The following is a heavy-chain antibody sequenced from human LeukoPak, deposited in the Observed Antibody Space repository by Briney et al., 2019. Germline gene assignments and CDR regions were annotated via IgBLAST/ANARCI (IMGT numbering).Heavy chain of an antibody. D-gene: IGHD6-13*01. CDR3: ARDQLGSSWYPDAFDI. Sequence: GGSLRLSCAASGFTFSSYSMNWVRQAPGKGLEWVSSISSSSSYIYYADSVKGRFTISRDNAKNSLYLQMNSLRAEDTAVYYCARDQLGSSWYPDAFDIWGQGTMVTVSS. V-gene: IGHV3-21*01. CDR1: GFTFSSYS. CDR2: ISSSSSYI. J-gene: IGHJ3*02.